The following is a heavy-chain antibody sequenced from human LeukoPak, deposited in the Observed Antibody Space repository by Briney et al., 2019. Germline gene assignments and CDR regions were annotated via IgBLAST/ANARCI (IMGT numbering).Heavy chain of an antibody. J-gene: IGHJ4*02. CDR3: AKAGRATYYYDSSGYYYFDY. CDR1: GFTFSSYA. V-gene: IGHV3-23*01. Sequence: GGSLRLSCAASGFTFSSYAMSWVRQAPGKGLEWVSAISGSGVSTYYADSVKGRFTISRDNSKNTLYLQMNSLRAEDTAVYYCAKAGRATYYYDSSGYYYFDYWGQGTLVTVSS. CDR2: ISGSGVST. D-gene: IGHD3-22*01.